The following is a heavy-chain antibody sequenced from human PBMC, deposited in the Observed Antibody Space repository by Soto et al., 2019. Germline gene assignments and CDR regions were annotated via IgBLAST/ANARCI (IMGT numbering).Heavy chain of an antibody. Sequence: SETLSLTCTVSGGPISSGNYYWSWIRQPPGKGLEWIGFISYSGSTYYSTSLKSRVTISVDTSKSQFSLNLSFVTAADTAVYYCATMGTPATGLYFFDYWGQGSLVTVS. J-gene: IGHJ4*02. CDR3: ATMGTPATGLYFFDY. V-gene: IGHV4-30-4*01. CDR2: ISYSGST. D-gene: IGHD2-15*01. CDR1: GGPISSGNYY.